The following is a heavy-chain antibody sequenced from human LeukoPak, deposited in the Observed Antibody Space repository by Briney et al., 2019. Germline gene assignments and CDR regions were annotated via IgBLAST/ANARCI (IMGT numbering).Heavy chain of an antibody. CDR3: ARGKDSSS. D-gene: IGHD6-13*01. CDR1: GFTFSSYA. Sequence: GRSLRLSCAASGFTFSSYAMHWVRQAPGKGLEWVAVISYDGSNKYYADSVKGRFTISRDNSKNTLYLQMNSLRAEDTAVYYCARGKDSSSWGQGTTVNVSS. V-gene: IGHV3-30*04. CDR2: ISYDGSNK. J-gene: IGHJ6*02.